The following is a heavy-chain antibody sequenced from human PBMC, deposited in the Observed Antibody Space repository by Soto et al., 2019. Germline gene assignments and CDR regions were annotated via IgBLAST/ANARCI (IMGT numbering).Heavy chain of an antibody. Sequence: ASVKVSCKASGYTLNTYYMHWVRQAPGQGPEWMGIINPRGGGTTYAQNFQDRVTMTSDTSSSTVYMELSSLRPEDTAVYYCARGGGFSPYYYNLDVWGQGTTVTVSS. V-gene: IGHV1-46*02. CDR1: GYTLNTYY. D-gene: IGHD2-15*01. J-gene: IGHJ6*02. CDR3: ARGGGFSPYYYNLDV. CDR2: INPRGGGT.